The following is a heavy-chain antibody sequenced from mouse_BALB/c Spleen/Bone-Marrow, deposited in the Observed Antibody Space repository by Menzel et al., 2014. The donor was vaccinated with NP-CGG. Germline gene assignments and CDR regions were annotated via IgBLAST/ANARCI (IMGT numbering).Heavy chain of an antibody. CDR1: GYTFTDYV. J-gene: IGHJ4*01. Sequence: QVQLKQSGPELVKPGASVKMSCKASGYTFTDYVISWVKQRTGQGLEWIGEIYPGSGSTYSNEKFKGKATLTADKSSNTAYMQLSSLTSEDSAVYFCARSPNWDPYYAVDSCGQGTSVTVSS. CDR2: IYPGSGST. V-gene: IGHV1-77*01. D-gene: IGHD4-1*01. CDR3: ARSPNWDPYYAVDS.